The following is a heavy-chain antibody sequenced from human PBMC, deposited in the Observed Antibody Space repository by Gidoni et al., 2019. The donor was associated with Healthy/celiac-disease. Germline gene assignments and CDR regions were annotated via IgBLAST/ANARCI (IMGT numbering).Heavy chain of an antibody. CDR1: GFPFSSYA. CDR3: ARAVRFGEYPYYYGMDV. D-gene: IGHD3-10*01. J-gene: IGHJ6*02. V-gene: IGHV3-30-3*01. Sequence: QVQLVESGGGVVQPGRSLRLSCAASGFPFSSYAMHWVRQAPGKGLEWVAVISYDGSNKYYADSVKGRFTISRDNSKNTLYLQMNSLRAEDTAVYYCARAVRFGEYPYYYGMDVWGQGTTVTVSS. CDR2: ISYDGSNK.